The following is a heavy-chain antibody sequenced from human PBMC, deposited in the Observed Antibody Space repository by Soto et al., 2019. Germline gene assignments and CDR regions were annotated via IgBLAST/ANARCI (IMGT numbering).Heavy chain of an antibody. J-gene: IGHJ4*02. D-gene: IGHD6-6*01. Sequence: EVQLLESGGGLVQPGESLRLSCAASGFTFSSYAMSWVRQAPGKGLEWVAVISGSDDSTYYADSVKGRFTISRDNSKNMMYLQMNSLRAEDTAVYYLAKRSSSSTFDYWGQGTLVTVSS. CDR2: ISGSDDST. CDR1: GFTFSSYA. CDR3: AKRSSSSTFDY. V-gene: IGHV3-23*01.